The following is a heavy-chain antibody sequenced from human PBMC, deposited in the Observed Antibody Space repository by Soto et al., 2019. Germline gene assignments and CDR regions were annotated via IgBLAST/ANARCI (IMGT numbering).Heavy chain of an antibody. Sequence: SETLSLTCTVSGGSISSSSYYWGWIRQPPGKGLEWIGYIYYSGSTNYNPSLKSRVTISVDTSKNQFSLKLSSVTAADTAVYYCARVDSSSPYYSYLDIWGKGTTVTVSS. CDR2: IYYSGST. CDR3: ARVDSSSPYYSYLDI. V-gene: IGHV4-61*05. CDR1: GGSISSSSYY. D-gene: IGHD6-6*01. J-gene: IGHJ6*03.